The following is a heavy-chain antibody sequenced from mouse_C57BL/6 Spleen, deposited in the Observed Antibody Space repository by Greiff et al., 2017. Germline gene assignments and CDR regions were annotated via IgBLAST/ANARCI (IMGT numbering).Heavy chain of an antibody. CDR2: ISDDGSYT. J-gene: IGHJ1*03. V-gene: IGHV5-4*03. D-gene: IGHD1-1*01. CDR3: ANYGSGRYFDV. CDR1: GFTFSSYA. Sequence: EVKLMESGGGLVKPGGSPKLSCAASGFTFSSYAMSWVRQTPEKRLEWVATISDDGSYTYYPDNVKGRFTISRDNAKNNLYLQMSHLKSEDTAMYYCANYGSGRYFDVWGTGTTVTVSS.